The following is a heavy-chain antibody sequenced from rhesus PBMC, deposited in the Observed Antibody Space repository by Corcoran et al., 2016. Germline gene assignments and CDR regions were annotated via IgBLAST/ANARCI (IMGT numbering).Heavy chain of an antibody. J-gene: IGHJ5-2*02. V-gene: IGHV4-122*02. Sequence: QVQLQESGPGLVKPSETLSLTCAVSGYSISSGYYWSWIRQPPGKGLEWSGYIPEGGSPSSHPPLQSRVTISRDTAKNQFSLKLSSVTAADTAVYYCAGGKDSWINTLDVWGRGVLVTVSS. CDR1: GYSISSGYY. CDR2: IPEGGSP. D-gene: IGHD1-1-1*01. CDR3: AGGKDSWINTLDV.